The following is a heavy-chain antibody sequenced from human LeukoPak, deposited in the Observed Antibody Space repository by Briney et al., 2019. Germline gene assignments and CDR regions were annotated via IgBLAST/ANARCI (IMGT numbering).Heavy chain of an antibody. D-gene: IGHD5-24*01. CDR2: ISSSSSYI. Sequence: GGSLRLSCAASGFTFSSYSMNWVRQAPGKGLEWVSSISSSSSYIYYADSVKGRFTISRDNAKNSLYLQMNSLRAEDTAVYYCARDGYNGQGYYYGMDVWGQGTTVTVSS. J-gene: IGHJ6*02. V-gene: IGHV3-21*01. CDR1: GFTFSSYS. CDR3: ARDGYNGQGYYYGMDV.